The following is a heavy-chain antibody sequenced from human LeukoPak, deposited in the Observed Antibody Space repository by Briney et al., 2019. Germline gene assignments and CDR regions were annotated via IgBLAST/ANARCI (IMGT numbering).Heavy chain of an antibody. CDR1: GFTFSNYW. D-gene: IGHD2-2*01. CDR2: IYVDGRTT. CDR3: VRHGDTDSCLAN. Sequence: QSGGSLRLSCVASGFTFSNYWMHWVRQPPGKGLVWVSRIYVDGRTTNYADSVKGRFTISRDNAKSSLYLQMNDLRAEDTAVYYCVRHGDTDSCLANWGQGTLVTVSS. J-gene: IGHJ4*02. V-gene: IGHV3-74*01.